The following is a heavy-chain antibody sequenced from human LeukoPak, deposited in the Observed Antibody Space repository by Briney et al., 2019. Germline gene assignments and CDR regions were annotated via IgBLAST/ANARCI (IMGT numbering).Heavy chain of an antibody. D-gene: IGHD6-13*01. CDR2: IYTSGST. Sequence: LETLSLTCTVSGGSISSYYWSWIRQPAGKGLEWIGRIYTSGSTNYNPSLKSRVTMSVDTSKNQFSLKLSSVTAADTAVYYCARDQARYSSSWYDAFDIWGQGTMVTVSS. J-gene: IGHJ3*02. CDR3: ARDQARYSSSWYDAFDI. V-gene: IGHV4-4*07. CDR1: GGSISSYY.